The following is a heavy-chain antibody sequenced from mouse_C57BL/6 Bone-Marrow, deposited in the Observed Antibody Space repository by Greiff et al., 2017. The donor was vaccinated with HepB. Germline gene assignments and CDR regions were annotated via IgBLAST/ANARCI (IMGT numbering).Heavy chain of an antibody. J-gene: IGHJ3*01. CDR2: IHPSDSDT. CDR1: GYTFTSYW. V-gene: IGHV1-74*01. D-gene: IGHD2-3*01. Sequence: VQLQQPGAELVKPGASVKVSCKASGYTFTSYWMHWVKQRPGQGLEWIGRIHPSDSDTNYNQKFKGKATLTVDTSSSTAYMQLSSLTSEDSAVYYCAMSRGRLLLTWFAYWGEGTLVTVSA. CDR3: AMSRGRLLLTWFAY.